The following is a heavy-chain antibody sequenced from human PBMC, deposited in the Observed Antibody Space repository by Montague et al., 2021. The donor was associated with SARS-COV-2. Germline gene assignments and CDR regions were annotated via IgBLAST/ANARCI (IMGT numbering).Heavy chain of an antibody. Sequence: SLRLSCAASGFPFSSYSMHWVRQAPGKGLEWVAFISYDGSNENFGKSVKGRFTISRDNPKSTTYLQMNRLGAEETAIYYCARSVHYYDSSGYFNYWGRGTLVSVTS. V-gene: IGHV3-30*04. CDR3: ARSVHYYDSSGYFNY. D-gene: IGHD3-22*01. CDR2: ISYDGSNE. CDR1: GFPFSSYS. J-gene: IGHJ4*02.